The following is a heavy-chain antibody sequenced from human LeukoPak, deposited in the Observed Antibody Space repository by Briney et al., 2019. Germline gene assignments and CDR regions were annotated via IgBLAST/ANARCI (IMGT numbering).Heavy chain of an antibody. D-gene: IGHD4-11*01. CDR2: ISSSSSYI. CDR3: AREPRTTVTTPHAFDI. CDR1: GFTFSSYS. V-gene: IGHV3-21*01. Sequence: GGSLRLSCAASGFTFSSYSMNWVRQAPGKGLEWVSSISSSSSYIYYADSVKGRFTISRDNAKNSLYLQMNSLRAEDTAVYYCAREPRTTVTTPHAFDIWGQGTIVTVSS. J-gene: IGHJ3*02.